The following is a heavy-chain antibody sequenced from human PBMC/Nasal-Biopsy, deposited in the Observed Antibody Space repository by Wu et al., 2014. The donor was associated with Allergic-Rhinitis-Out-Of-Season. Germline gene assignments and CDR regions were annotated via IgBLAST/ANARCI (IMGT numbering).Heavy chain of an antibody. Sequence: LRLSCAASGFSFSSYCMSWVRQAPGKRLEWFSYINGGSTTIYYADSAKGRFTISRDNAKNSLYLQMNSLRAEDTAVYYCARGEAYYDSSVLDWYFDLWGRGTLVTVSS. CDR2: INGGSTTI. D-gene: IGHD3-22*01. V-gene: IGHV3-48*04. CDR1: GFSFSSYC. CDR3: ARGEAYYDSSVLDWYFDL. J-gene: IGHJ2*01.